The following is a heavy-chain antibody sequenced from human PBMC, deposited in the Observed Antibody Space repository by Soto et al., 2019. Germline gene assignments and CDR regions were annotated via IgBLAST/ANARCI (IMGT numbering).Heavy chain of an antibody. CDR3: ARDFEY. CDR1: GFTFSTFW. J-gene: IGHJ4*02. Sequence: EVQLVESGGGLVQPGGSLRLSCEASGFTFSTFWMHWVRQAPGKGLVWVSRSNSDGRSTNYADSVKGRVTISRDNAKNTVYLQLNSLRPEDTAVYYCARDFEYWGQGTWSPSPQ. V-gene: IGHV3-74*01. CDR2: SNSDGRST.